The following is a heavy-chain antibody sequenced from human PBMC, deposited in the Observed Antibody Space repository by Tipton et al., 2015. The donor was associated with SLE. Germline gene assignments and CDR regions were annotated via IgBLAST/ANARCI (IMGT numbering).Heavy chain of an antibody. J-gene: IGHJ6*03. Sequence: TLSLTCAVYRGSFSGYSWTWIRQSPGRGLEWIGEFNHTGSTNYNPSLKSRATISVDTSKNQLSLKLTSVAAADTAVYYCARGVAGYYFYYYMDVWGKGTTVPISS. CDR2: FNHTGST. CDR1: RGSFSGYS. V-gene: IGHV4-34*01. CDR3: ARGVAGYYFYYYMDV. D-gene: IGHD3-10*01.